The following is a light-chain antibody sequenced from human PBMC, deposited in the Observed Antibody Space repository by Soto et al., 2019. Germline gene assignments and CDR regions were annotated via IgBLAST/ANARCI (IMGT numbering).Light chain of an antibody. V-gene: IGKV1-5*01. J-gene: IGKJ1*01. CDR2: DAS. CDR3: QQYHRYSWT. Sequence: DIQITQSPSTLSASVGDRVIIACRASQSISSSLAWYQQKPGKAPKLLIYDASSLESGVPSRFSGSGSGTEFTLSINSLQPQDFATYYCQQYHRYSWTFGQGTKVDIK. CDR1: QSISSS.